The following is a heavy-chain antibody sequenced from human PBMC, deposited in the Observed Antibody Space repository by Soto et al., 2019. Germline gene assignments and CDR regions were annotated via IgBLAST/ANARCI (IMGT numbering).Heavy chain of an antibody. CDR2: IVPMFGTP. CDR3: ARNGTYSSSLSQYSGMDV. D-gene: IGHD6-6*01. J-gene: IGHJ6*02. V-gene: IGHV1-69*01. Sequence: QVQLVQSGAEVKEPGSSVRVSCKASGGTFANFIMNWVRQTPGQGLEWMGGIVPMFGTPTYAEKFKGRVTISATGSTSTASMELTSLRSEDTAVYYCARNGTYSSSLSQYSGMDVWGQGTTVTVS. CDR1: GGTFANFI.